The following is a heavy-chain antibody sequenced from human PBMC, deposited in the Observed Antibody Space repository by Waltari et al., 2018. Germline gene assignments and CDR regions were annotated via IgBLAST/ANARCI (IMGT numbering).Heavy chain of an antibody. D-gene: IGHD6-13*01. Sequence: QVQLQESGPGLVTPSETLSLTCAVSGYSISSGYYLGWLRQPPGKGLEWIGSIYHSGSTYYNPSLKSRVTISVDTSKNQFSLKLSSVTAADTAVYYCARHGDSSSWYFQHWGQGTLVTVSS. J-gene: IGHJ1*01. V-gene: IGHV4-38-2*01. CDR1: GYSISSGYY. CDR3: ARHGDSSSWYFQH. CDR2: IYHSGST.